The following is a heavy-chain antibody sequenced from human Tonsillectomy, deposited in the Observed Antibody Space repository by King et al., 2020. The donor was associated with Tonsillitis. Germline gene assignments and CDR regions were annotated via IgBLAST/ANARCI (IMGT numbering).Heavy chain of an antibody. V-gene: IGHV3-30*04. J-gene: IGHJ4*02. CDR2: ISYDGSNK. D-gene: IGHD6-19*01. CDR1: GFTFSSYA. Sequence: VQLVESGGGVVQPGRSLRLSCAASGFTFSSYAMHWVRQAPGKGLEWVAVISYDGSNKYYADSVKGRFTISRDNSKNTLYLQMNSLRAEDTAVYYCARGGSSGWLVSFDYWGQGTLVTVSS. CDR3: ARGGSSGWLVSFDY.